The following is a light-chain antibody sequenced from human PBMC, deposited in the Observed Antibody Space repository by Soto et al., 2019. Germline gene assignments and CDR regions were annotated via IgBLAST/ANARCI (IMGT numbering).Light chain of an antibody. CDR1: QSVSSN. V-gene: IGKV3-15*01. CDR3: QQYNYWPPWT. J-gene: IGKJ1*01. CDR2: GAS. Sequence: EIVMTQSPATLSVSPGERAAPSGRASQSVSSNLAWYQQKPGQAPRLLIYGASTRAIGIPARFSGSGSGTEFTLTISSLQSEDLAVYYCQQYNYWPPWTFGQGTKVDIK.